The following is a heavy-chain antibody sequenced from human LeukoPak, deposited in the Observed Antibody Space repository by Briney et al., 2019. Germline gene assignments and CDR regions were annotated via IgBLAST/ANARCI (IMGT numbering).Heavy chain of an antibody. CDR2: IYHSGST. J-gene: IGHJ4*02. D-gene: IGHD3-22*01. CDR3: ARIDASGYYQDYFDY. CDR1: GYSISSGYY. V-gene: IGHV4-38-2*02. Sequence: SETLSLTCTVSGYSISSGYYWGWIRQPPGKGLEWIGSIYHSGSTYYNPSLKGRVTISVDTSKNQFSLKLGSVTAADTAVYYCARIDASGYYQDYFDYWGQGTLVTVSS.